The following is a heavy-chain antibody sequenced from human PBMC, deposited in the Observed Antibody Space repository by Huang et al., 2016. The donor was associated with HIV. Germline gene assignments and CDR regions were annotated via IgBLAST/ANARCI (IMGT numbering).Heavy chain of an antibody. CDR2: LNPNSGKR. J-gene: IGHJ4*02. CDR3: ARGYCTGGTCYLYFDF. Sequence: QVQLVQSGAEVKKPGASVKVSCKASGYNFTSYDINWVRQATGQGLEWMGWLNPNSGKRGYAQKFQGRGSMTRNTSMSTAYMELSGLRSEDTAVYYCARGYCTGGTCYLYFDFWGQGTLVTVS. CDR1: GYNFTSYD. D-gene: IGHD2-15*01. V-gene: IGHV1-8*01.